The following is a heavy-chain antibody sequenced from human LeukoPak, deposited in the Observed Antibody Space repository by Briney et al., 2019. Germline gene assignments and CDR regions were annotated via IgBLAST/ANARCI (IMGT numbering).Heavy chain of an antibody. Sequence: ASVKVSCKASGYTFTGYYMHWVRQAPGQGLEWMGWINPNSGGTNYAQKFQGRVTMTRDTSISTAYMELSRLRSDDTAVYYCARSISGSYYLAGWGQGTLVTVSS. D-gene: IGHD3-10*01. J-gene: IGHJ4*02. CDR1: GYTFTGYY. V-gene: IGHV1-2*02. CDR2: INPNSGGT. CDR3: ARSISGSYYLAG.